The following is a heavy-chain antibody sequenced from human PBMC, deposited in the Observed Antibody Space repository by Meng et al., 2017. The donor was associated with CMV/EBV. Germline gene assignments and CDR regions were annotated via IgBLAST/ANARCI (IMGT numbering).Heavy chain of an antibody. J-gene: IGHJ6*02. CDR1: GFTVSSNY. D-gene: IGHD3-3*01. V-gene: IGHV3-53*01. CDR3: ARVATVRFLEVSGMDV. Sequence: LKISCAASGFTVSSNYMSWVRQAPGKGLEWVSVIYSGGSTYYADSVKGRFTISRDNSKNTLYLQMNSLRAEDTAVYYCARVATVRFLEVSGMDVWGQGTTVTVSS. CDR2: IYSGGST.